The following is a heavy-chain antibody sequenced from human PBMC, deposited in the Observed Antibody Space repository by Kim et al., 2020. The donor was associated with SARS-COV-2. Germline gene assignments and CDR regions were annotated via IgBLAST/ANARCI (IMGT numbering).Heavy chain of an antibody. V-gene: IGHV4-59*01. J-gene: IGHJ3*01. CDR3: ARVTFDSFDV. CDR2: T. Sequence: TNSNASLKRRVPISVDTSKNQFSLRLNSVTAADTAVYYCARVTFDSFDVWGQGTMVTVSS. D-gene: IGHD2-21*02.